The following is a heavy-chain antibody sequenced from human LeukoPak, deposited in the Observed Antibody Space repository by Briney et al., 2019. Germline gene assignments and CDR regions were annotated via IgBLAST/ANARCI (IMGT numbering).Heavy chain of an antibody. V-gene: IGHV3-7*01. Sequence: GGSLRLSCAASGFTFSSYWMSWVRQAPGKGLEWVANIKQDGSEKYYVDSVKGRFTISRDNAKNSLYLQMNSLRAEDTAVYYCARDLGLRYFDWLPTSLDYWGQGTLVTVSS. CDR3: ARDLGLRYFDWLPTSLDY. J-gene: IGHJ4*02. CDR2: IKQDGSEK. CDR1: GFTFSSYW. D-gene: IGHD3-9*01.